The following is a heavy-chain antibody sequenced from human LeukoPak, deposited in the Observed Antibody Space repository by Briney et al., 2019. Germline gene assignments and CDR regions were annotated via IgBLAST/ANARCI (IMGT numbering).Heavy chain of an antibody. CDR1: GFTFSRYD. Sequence: PGGSLRLSCAASGFTFSRYDMHGVRQVTGKGLEWVSGIGTAGDPYYPVYVKGRFTISRENAKNSLYLQMNSLRAGDTAVYYCARAVGGAFDCWGQGTRVSVSS. CDR3: ARAVGGAFDC. J-gene: IGHJ4*02. D-gene: IGHD1-26*01. CDR2: IGTAGDP. V-gene: IGHV3-13*05.